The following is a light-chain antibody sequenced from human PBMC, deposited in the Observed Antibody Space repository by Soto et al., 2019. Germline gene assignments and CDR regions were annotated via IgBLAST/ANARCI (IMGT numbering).Light chain of an antibody. CDR3: LSYTTSATYV. J-gene: IGLJ1*01. CDR2: GVT. Sequence: QSVLTQPASVSGSPGQSITISCTGTSSDIGNYYNYVSWYQQHPGKAPKVVIYGVTNRPSGVSSRFSGSKSGSTASLTISGLQAEDEADYYCLSYTTSATYVFGTGTKLTVL. V-gene: IGLV2-14*01. CDR1: SSDIGNYYNY.